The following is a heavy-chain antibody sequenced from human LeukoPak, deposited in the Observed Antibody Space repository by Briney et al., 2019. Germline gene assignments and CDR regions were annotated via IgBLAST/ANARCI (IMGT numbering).Heavy chain of an antibody. CDR3: AKVGGCSGGSCSGAFDI. CDR1: GFTFSSYG. J-gene: IGHJ3*02. Sequence: PERSLRLSCAASGFTFSSYGMHWVRQAPGKGLEWVAVIWYDGSNKYYADSVKGRFTISRDNSKNTLYLQMNSLRAEDTAVYYCAKVGGCSGGSCSGAFDIWGQGTMVTVSS. D-gene: IGHD2-15*01. CDR2: IWYDGSNK. V-gene: IGHV3-33*06.